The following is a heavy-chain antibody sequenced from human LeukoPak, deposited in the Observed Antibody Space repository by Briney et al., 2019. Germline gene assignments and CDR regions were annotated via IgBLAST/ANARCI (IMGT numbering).Heavy chain of an antibody. J-gene: IGHJ4*02. V-gene: IGHV1-2*02. CDR1: GYTFAGHY. CDR2: INPNSGGT. CDR3: ARGGIVVMVPTDY. D-gene: IGHD2-15*01. Sequence: ASVKVSCKASGYTFAGHYIHWVRQAPGQGLEWMGWINPNSGGTNFVQKFQGRVTMTRDTSISTAYMELSRLTSDDTAVYYCARGGIVVMVPTDYWGRGTLVTVSS.